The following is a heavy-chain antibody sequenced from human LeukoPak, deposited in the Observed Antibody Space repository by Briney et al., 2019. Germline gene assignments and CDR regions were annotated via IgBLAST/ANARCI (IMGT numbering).Heavy chain of an antibody. CDR1: GDSISSGRYY. J-gene: IGHJ4*02. V-gene: IGHV4-61*02. Sequence: PSETLSLTCTVSGDSISSGRYYWSWIRQPPGKGLKWIGRIYTSGSTNYNPSLESRVTISVDTSKNQFSLKLSSVTAADTAVYYCARAVTTRYCTNGVCSRLDYWGQGTLVTVSS. CDR2: IYTSGST. CDR3: ARAVTTRYCTNGVCSRLDY. D-gene: IGHD2-8*01.